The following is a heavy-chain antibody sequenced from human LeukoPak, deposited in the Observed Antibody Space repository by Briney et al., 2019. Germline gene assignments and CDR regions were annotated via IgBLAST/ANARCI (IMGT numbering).Heavy chain of an antibody. Sequence: MASETLSLTCAVSGGSISSGGYSWSWIRQPPGKGLEWIGYIYYSGSTYYNPSLKSRVTISVDTSKNQFYLNLSSVTAADTAVYYCARAVGAFDWLPLFDFWGQGALVTVSS. V-gene: IGHV4-30-4*07. CDR2: IYYSGST. CDR3: ARAVGAFDWLPLFDF. J-gene: IGHJ4*02. D-gene: IGHD3-9*01. CDR1: GGSISSGGYS.